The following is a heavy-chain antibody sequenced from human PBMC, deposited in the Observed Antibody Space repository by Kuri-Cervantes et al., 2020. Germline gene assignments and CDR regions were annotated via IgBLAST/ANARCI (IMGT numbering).Heavy chain of an antibody. CDR1: GCTFTSYA. V-gene: IGHV1-3*01. Sequence: ASVKVSCKASGCTFTSYAMHWVRQAPGQRLEWMGWINAGNGNTKYSQKFQGRVTITRDTSASTAYMELSSLRSEDTAVYYCARGGLRFGGGGWFDPWGQGTLVTVSS. CDR2: INAGNGNT. CDR3: ARGGLRFGGGGWFDP. J-gene: IGHJ5*02. D-gene: IGHD3-16*01.